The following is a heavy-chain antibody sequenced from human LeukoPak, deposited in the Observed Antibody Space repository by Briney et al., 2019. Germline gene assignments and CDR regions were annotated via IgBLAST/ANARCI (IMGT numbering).Heavy chain of an antibody. CDR3: ARDHYDFWSGYYQGFDY. V-gene: IGHV4-61*02. CDR1: GASISSGSYY. Sequence: SQTLSLTCTVSGASISSGSYYWNWVRQPAGKGLEWIGRIYTSGSTNYNPSLKSRVTISVDTSKNQFSLKLSSVTAADTAVYYCARDHYDFWSGYYQGFDYWGQGTLVTVSS. CDR2: IYTSGST. D-gene: IGHD3-3*01. J-gene: IGHJ4*02.